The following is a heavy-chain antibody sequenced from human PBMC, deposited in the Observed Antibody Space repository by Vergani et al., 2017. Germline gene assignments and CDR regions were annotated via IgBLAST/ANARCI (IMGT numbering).Heavy chain of an antibody. CDR3: ARTLAAAGIRKSYGYYGMDV. D-gene: IGHD6-13*01. J-gene: IGHJ6*01. CDR1: GYTFSTYG. V-gene: IGHV1-18*01. CDR2: ISAYNGNT. Sequence: QVQLVQSGAEVKKPGASVKVSCKASGYTFSTYGISWVRQAPGQGLEWMGWISAYNGNTNYPEKFQGRLTMTTDTSTRTAYMGLRRLRSDDTAVYYCARTLAAAGIRKSYGYYGMDVWGQGTTVTVSS.